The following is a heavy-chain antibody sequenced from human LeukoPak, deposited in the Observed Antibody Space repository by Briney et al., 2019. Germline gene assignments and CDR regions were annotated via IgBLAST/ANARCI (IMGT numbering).Heavy chain of an antibody. Sequence: ASVKVSCKASGYTFTGYYMHWVRQAPGQGLEWMGWINPNSGSTNYAQKFQGRVTMTRDTSISTAYMELSRLRSDDTAVYYCARGETLRGYDFLKLFDYWGQGTLVTVSS. CDR1: GYTFTGYY. J-gene: IGHJ4*02. V-gene: IGHV1-2*02. CDR2: INPNSGST. CDR3: ARGETLRGYDFLKLFDY. D-gene: IGHD2/OR15-2a*01.